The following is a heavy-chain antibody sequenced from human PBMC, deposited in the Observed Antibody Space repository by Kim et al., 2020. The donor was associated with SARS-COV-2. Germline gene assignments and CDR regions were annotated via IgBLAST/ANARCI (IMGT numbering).Heavy chain of an antibody. CDR1: GGSFSGYY. CDR2: INHSGST. CDR3: ARGASSSWTGWFDP. J-gene: IGHJ5*02. D-gene: IGHD6-13*01. Sequence: SETLSLTCAVYGGSFSGYYWSWIRQPPGKGLEWIGEINHSGSTNYNPSLKSRDTISVDTSKNQFSLKLSSVTAADTAVYYCARGASSSWTGWFDPWGQGTLVTVSS. V-gene: IGHV4-34*01.